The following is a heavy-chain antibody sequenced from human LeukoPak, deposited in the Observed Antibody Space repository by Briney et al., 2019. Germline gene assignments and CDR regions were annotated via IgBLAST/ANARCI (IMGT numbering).Heavy chain of an antibody. J-gene: IGHJ4*02. Sequence: PGGSLRLSCAASRFTSSSYSMNWVRQAPGKGLEWVSSISSSSSYIYYADSVKGRFTISRDNAKNSLYLQMNSLRAEDTAVYYCARVAEDYGDYNDDYWGQGTLVTVSS. D-gene: IGHD4-17*01. CDR3: ARVAEDYGDYNDDY. V-gene: IGHV3-21*01. CDR1: RFTSSSYS. CDR2: ISSSSSYI.